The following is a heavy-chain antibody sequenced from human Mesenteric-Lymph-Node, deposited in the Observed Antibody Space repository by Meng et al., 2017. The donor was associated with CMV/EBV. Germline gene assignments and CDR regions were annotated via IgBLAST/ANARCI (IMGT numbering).Heavy chain of an antibody. CDR1: GGSISSSNW. V-gene: IGHV4-4*02. Sequence: SETLSLTCAVSGGSISSSNWWSWVRQPPGKGLEWIGEIYHSGSTNYNPSLKSRVTISVDKSKNQFSLKLSSVTAADTAVYYCARDIITIFGVDYYYYGMDVWGQGTTVTVSS. D-gene: IGHD3-3*01. CDR3: ARDIITIFGVDYYYYGMDV. J-gene: IGHJ6*02. CDR2: IYHSGST.